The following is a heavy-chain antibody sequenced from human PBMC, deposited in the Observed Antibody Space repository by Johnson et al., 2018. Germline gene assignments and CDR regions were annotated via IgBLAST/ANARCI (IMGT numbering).Heavy chain of an antibody. V-gene: IGHV3-72*01. D-gene: IGHD2-2*03. J-gene: IGHJ3*02. CDR3: VRTHFSVTSGYCDQDAFDI. CDR1: GFAFSDHY. Sequence: EVQLVESGGGLVQPGGSLKLSCAASGFAFSDHYMDWVRQAPGKGLEWVGRKRNKAHSYTTEYAASVKGRFTISRDDSENSLYLQMNSLKTGDTAVYDCVRTHFSVTSGYCDQDAFDIWGRGTMVTVSS. CDR2: KRNKAHSYTT.